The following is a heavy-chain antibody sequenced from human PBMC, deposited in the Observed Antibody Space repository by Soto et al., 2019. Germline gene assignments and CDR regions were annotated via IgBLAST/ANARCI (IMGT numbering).Heavy chain of an antibody. D-gene: IGHD6-19*01. CDR1: GGSITRNNHY. CDR2: ILYSVST. Sequence: QLQLQESGPGLVKPSETLSLTCIVSGGSITRNNHYWGWIRQSPGKGLEWIGSILYSVSTNYNPSLKSRVTLSLETSKNQFTLKMSSVTTADTALYYSARLGSSGWNQGSYFDSWGQGTLVSVSS. J-gene: IGHJ4*02. V-gene: IGHV4-39*01. CDR3: ARLGSSGWNQGSYFDS.